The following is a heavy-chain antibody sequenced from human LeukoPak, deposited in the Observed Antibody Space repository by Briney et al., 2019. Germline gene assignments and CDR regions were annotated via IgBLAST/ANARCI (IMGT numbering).Heavy chain of an antibody. CDR2: ISNSGDTT. D-gene: IGHD3-22*01. CDR1: GFTFSTYA. Sequence: GGSLRLSCAASGFTFSTYAMSWVRRAPGKGLEWVSVISNSGDTTYYADSVKGRFTISRDNSKNTLYLQMNSLRADDTAVYYCAKGWVVITSPIDYWGQGTLVTVSS. V-gene: IGHV3-23*01. CDR3: AKGWVVITSPIDY. J-gene: IGHJ4*02.